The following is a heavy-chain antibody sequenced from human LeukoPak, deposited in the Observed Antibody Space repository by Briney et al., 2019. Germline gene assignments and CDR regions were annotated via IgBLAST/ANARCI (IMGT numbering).Heavy chain of an antibody. J-gene: IGHJ4*02. V-gene: IGHV4-39*01. CDR2: IYYSGST. Sequence: PSETLSLTCTVSGGSISSYYWGWIRQPPGKGLEWIGSIYYSGSTYYNPSLKSRVTISVDTSKNQFSLKLSSVTAADTAVYYCARHQVSLYDILTGYDYWGQGTLVTVSS. CDR1: GGSISSYY. CDR3: ARHQVSLYDILTGYDY. D-gene: IGHD3-9*01.